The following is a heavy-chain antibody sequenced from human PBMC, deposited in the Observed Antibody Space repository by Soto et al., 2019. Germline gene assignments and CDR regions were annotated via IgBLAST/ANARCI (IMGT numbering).Heavy chain of an antibody. J-gene: IGHJ4*02. D-gene: IGHD3-3*01. CDR3: AREMLGSGLLTPDH. CDR2: INGDGSST. CDR1: GFAFTTYW. Sequence: EVQLVESGGGLVQPGGSLTLSCAASGFAFTTYWFHWVRQGPGKGLVWVSRINGDGSSTWYADSVKGRLTISRDNAKNTLYMQMNRRRAEDTAVDYCAREMLGSGLLTPDHWGQGTLVTVSS. V-gene: IGHV3-74*01.